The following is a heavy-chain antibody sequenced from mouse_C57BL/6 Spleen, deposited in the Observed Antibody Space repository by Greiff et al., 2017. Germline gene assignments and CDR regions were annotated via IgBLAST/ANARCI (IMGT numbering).Heavy chain of an antibody. CDR1: GYAFSSSW. V-gene: IGHV1-82*01. J-gene: IGHJ2*01. CDR2: IYPGDGDT. CDR3: AREGSYGSSQYYFDY. D-gene: IGHD1-1*01. Sequence: QVQLKESGPELVKPGASVKISCKASGYAFSSSWMNWVKQRPGKGLEWIGRIYPGDGDTNYNGKFKGKATLTADKSSSTAYMQLSSLTSEDSAVYFCAREGSYGSSQYYFDYWGQGTTLTVSS.